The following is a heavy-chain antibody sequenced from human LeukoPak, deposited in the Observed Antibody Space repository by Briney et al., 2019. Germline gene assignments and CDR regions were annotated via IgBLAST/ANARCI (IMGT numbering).Heavy chain of an antibody. D-gene: IGHD1-1*01. CDR3: ARATWIPGHWFDP. Sequence: GASVKVSCKASGYTFTIYYMHWVRQAPGQGLEWMGGIIPIFGTANYAQKFQGRVTITADKSTSTAYMELSSLRSEDTAVYYCARATWIPGHWFDPWGQGTLVTVSS. CDR2: IIPIFGTA. CDR1: GYTFTIYY. J-gene: IGHJ5*02. V-gene: IGHV1-69*06.